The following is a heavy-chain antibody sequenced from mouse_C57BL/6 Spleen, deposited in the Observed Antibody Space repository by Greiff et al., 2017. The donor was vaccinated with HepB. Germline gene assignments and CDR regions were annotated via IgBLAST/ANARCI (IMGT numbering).Heavy chain of an antibody. CDR3: ARHGPRFFDY. V-gene: IGHV4-1*01. Sequence: EAGGVDFSRYWMSWVRRAPGKGLEWIGEINPDSSTINYAPSLKDKFIISRDNAKNTLYLQMSKVRSEDTALYYCARHGPRFFDYWGQGTTLTVSS. J-gene: IGHJ2*01. CDR2: INPDSSTI. CDR1: GVDFSRYW. D-gene: IGHD1-1*02.